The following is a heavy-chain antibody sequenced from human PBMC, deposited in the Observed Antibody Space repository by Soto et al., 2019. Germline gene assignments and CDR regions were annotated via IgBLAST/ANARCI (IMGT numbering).Heavy chain of an antibody. J-gene: IGHJ4*02. CDR2: ISYDGSNK. D-gene: IGHD5-12*01. CDR1: GFTFSSYA. Sequence: QPGGSLRLSCAASGFTFSSYAMHWVRQAPGKGLEWVAVISYDGSNKYYADSVKGRFTISRDNSKNTLYLQMNSLRAEDTAVYYCARDVGSSTTEMDYWGQGTLVTVSS. CDR3: ARDVGSSTTEMDY. V-gene: IGHV3-30-3*01.